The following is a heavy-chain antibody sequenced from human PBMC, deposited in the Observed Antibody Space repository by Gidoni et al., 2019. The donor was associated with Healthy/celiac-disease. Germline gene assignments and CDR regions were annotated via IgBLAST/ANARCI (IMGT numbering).Heavy chain of an antibody. J-gene: IGHJ4*02. CDR1: GGTFSSYT. Sequence: QVQLVQSGAEVKKPGSSVTVSCKASGGTFSSYTISWVRQAPGKGLVWMGGIIPIFGTANDAQKFEGRGTSTADESTSTAYMELSSLRSEDTAVYYCAREERGIRDTLGDFGSGADFDYWGQGTLVTVSS. V-gene: IGHV1-69*01. CDR3: AREERGIRDTLGDFGSGADFDY. D-gene: IGHD3-3*01. CDR2: IIPIFGTA.